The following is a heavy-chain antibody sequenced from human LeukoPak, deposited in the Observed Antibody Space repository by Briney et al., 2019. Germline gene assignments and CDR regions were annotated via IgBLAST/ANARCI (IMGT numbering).Heavy chain of an antibody. CDR3: ARVSVAGTGPDY. CDR2: FSYNVHS. J-gene: IGHJ4*02. CDR1: GGSVSSTNYY. D-gene: IGHD6-13*01. Sequence: SETLSLTCTVSGGSVSSTNYYWSWIRQSPGKGLEWVGFFSYNVHSDYNPSLKSRVTISIDTSKNQFSLRLSSVTAADTAIYYCARVSVAGTGPDYWGQGTLVTVSS. V-gene: IGHV4-61*01.